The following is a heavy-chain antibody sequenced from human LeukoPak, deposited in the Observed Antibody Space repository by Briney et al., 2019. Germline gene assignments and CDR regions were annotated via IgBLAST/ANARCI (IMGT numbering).Heavy chain of an antibody. CDR3: ARDYGSYDY. J-gene: IGHJ4*02. D-gene: IGHD6-19*01. CDR2: IYHSGST. Sequence: SETLSLTCAVSGGSISNNSWWSWVRQPPGKGLQWIGEIYHSGSTNYNPSFRSRVTMSVDKSKNQFSLKLSSVTAADTAVYYCARDYGSYDYWGQGTLVTVSS. V-gene: IGHV4-4*02. CDR1: GGSISNNSW.